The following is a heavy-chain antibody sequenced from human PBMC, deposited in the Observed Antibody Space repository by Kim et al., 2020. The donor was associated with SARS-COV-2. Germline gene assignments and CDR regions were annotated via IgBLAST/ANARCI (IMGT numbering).Heavy chain of an antibody. V-gene: IGHV3-48*03. CDR3: ARVLVLGGMDV. Sequence: GGSLRLSCAASGFTFSSYEMNWVRQAPGKGLEWVSYISSSGSTIYYADSVKGRFTISRDNAKNSLYLQMNSLRAEDTAVYYCARVLVLGGMDVWGQGTTVTVSS. CDR1: GFTFSSYE. J-gene: IGHJ6*02. D-gene: IGHD3-3*02. CDR2: ISSSGSTI.